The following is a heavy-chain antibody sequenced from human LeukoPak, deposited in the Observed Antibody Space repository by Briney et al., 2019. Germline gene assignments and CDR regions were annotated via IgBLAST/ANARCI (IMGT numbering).Heavy chain of an antibody. CDR3: ARAHNLAAAGIDY. J-gene: IGHJ4*02. CDR1: SGSISTSNYY. V-gene: IGHV4-39*07. Sequence: TASETLSLTCTVSSGSISTSNYYWGWVRQPPGKALEWFGNIFYSGSTYYSPSLKSRVTISLDTSRNQFSLKLNSVTAADTAVYYCARAHNLAAAGIDYWGQGTLVTVSS. CDR2: IFYSGST. D-gene: IGHD6-13*01.